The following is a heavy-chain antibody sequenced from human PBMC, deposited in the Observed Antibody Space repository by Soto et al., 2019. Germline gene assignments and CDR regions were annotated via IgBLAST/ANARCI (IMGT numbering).Heavy chain of an antibody. Sequence: EVQLLESGGGLVQPGGSLRLSCAASGFTFSSYAMSWVRQAPGKGLEWVSGISGSGGSTYYADSVKGRFTISRNNSKNTVDAQINSRRADDTAVYSCARDLRGYSSGWILSYFDYWGQGTLVTVSS. CDR2: ISGSGGST. CDR3: ARDLRGYSSGWILSYFDY. V-gene: IGHV3-23*01. CDR1: GFTFSSYA. D-gene: IGHD6-19*01. J-gene: IGHJ4*02.